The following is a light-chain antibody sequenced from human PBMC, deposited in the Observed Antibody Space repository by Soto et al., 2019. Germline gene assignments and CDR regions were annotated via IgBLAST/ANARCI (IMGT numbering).Light chain of an antibody. CDR3: QSYDSSTVV. J-gene: IGLJ2*01. Sequence: NFMLTQTHSVSESPGKTVTISCTRSSGNIASNDVQWYQQRPGSAPTTVIYENNQRPSGVPDRFSGSTDGSSNSASLTISGLQTEDEADYYCQSYDSSTVVFGGGTKLTVL. CDR1: SGNIASND. V-gene: IGLV6-57*04. CDR2: ENN.